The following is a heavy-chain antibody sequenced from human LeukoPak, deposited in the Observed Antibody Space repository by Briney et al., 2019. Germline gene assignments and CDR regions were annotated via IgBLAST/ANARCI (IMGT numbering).Heavy chain of an antibody. CDR2: IYYSGST. D-gene: IGHD3-10*01. J-gene: IGHJ4*02. CDR3: ARESPYGSGSYPDY. Sequence: SETLSLTCTVSGGSISSSSYYWGWIRQPPGKGLEWIGSIYYSGSTYYNPSLKSRVTISVDTSKNQFSLKLSSVTAADTAVYYCARESPYGSGSYPDYWGQGTLVTVSS. V-gene: IGHV4-39*07. CDR1: GGSISSSSYY.